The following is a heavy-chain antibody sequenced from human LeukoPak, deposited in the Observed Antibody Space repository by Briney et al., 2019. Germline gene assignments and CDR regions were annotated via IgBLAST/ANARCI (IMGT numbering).Heavy chain of an antibody. V-gene: IGHV4-59*08. J-gene: IGHJ4*02. CDR3: ARGGYDFWSGKTHYFDY. Sequence: SETLSLTCTVSGGSITSYYWSWIRQPPGKGLEWIGYIYYSGSTNYNPSLKSRVTISVDTSKNQFSLKLSSVTAADTAVYYCARGGYDFWSGKTHYFDYWGQGTLVTVSS. CDR1: GGSITSYY. D-gene: IGHD3-3*01. CDR2: IYYSGST.